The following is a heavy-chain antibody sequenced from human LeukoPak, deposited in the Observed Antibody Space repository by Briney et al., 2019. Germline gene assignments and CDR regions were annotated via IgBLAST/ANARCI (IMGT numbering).Heavy chain of an antibody. V-gene: IGHV4-4*07. Sequence: SETLSLTCTVSGGSISSYYWSWIRQPAGKGLEWIGRIYTSGSTNYNPSLKRRVTMSVDTSKDQFSLKVSSVTAADTAVYYCARGPPLVVPAARANWFDPWGQGTLVTVSS. CDR2: IYTSGST. J-gene: IGHJ5*02. CDR1: GGSISSYY. D-gene: IGHD2-2*01. CDR3: ARGPPLVVPAARANWFDP.